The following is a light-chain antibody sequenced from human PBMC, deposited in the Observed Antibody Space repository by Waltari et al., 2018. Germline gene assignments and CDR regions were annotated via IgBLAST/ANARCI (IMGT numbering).Light chain of an antibody. CDR3: SSYGGRNNLI. Sequence: QSALTQPPSASGSPGQSVTISCTVTSSDIGAYNFVSWYQQHPGKAPKLMIYEVSKRPSGVSDRFSGSKSGYTASLTVSGLQAEDEAEYYCSSYGGRNNLIFGGGTKLTVL. V-gene: IGLV2-8*01. J-gene: IGLJ2*01. CDR1: SSDIGAYNF. CDR2: EVS.